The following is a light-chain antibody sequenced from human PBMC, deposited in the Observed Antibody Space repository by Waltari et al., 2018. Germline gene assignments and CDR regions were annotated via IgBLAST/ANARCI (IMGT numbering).Light chain of an antibody. V-gene: IGKV1-5*01. CDR2: KAS. J-gene: IGKJ3*01. CDR3: QQYHRAPYS. Sequence: DIQVTQSPSSLSASLGDKVTITCQTSQSVSYWLAWFQQKPGKAPKPLIYKASTLESGVPSRFSGRGSGTDFTLTISSLQPEDFATYYCQQYHRAPYSFGPGTKVDFK. CDR1: QSVSYW.